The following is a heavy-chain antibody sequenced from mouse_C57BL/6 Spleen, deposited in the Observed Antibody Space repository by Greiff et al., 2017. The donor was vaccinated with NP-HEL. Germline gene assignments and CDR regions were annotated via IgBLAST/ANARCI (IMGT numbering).Heavy chain of an antibody. V-gene: IGHV1-59*01. CDR1: GYTFTSYW. CDR2: IDPSDSYT. J-gene: IGHJ2*01. CDR3: ASLGLRGSRYFDY. Sequence: QVQLQQPGAELVRPGTSVKLSCKASGYTFTSYWMHWVKQRPGQGLEWIGVIDPSDSYTNYNQKFKGKATLTVDTSSSTAYMQLSSLTSEDSAVYYCASLGLRGSRYFDYWGQGTTLTVSS. D-gene: IGHD1-1*01.